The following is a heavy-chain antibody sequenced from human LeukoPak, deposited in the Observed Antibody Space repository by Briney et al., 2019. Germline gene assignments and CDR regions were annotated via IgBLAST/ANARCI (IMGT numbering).Heavy chain of an antibody. Sequence: PGGSLRLSCAGSGFTFSSYGMHWVRQAPGKGLEWVAVIWYDGSNKYYADSVKGRFTISRDNSKNTLYLQMNSLRAEDTAVYYCASDQIAAAGTGGVYWGQGTLVTVSS. CDR2: IWYDGSNK. D-gene: IGHD6-13*01. CDR3: ASDQIAAAGTGGVY. CDR1: GFTFSSYG. V-gene: IGHV3-33*01. J-gene: IGHJ4*02.